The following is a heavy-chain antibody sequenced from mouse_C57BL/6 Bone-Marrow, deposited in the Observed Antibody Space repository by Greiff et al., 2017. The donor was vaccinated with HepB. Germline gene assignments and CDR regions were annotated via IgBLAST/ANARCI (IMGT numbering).Heavy chain of an antibody. V-gene: IGHV1-20*01. Sequence: EVQLQQSGPELVKPGDSVKISCKASGYSFTGYFMNWVMQSHGKSLEWIGRINPYNGDTFYNQKFKGKATLTVDKSSSTAHMELRSLTSEDSAVYYCAREGDYYGSSYEDWYFDVWGTGTTVIVSS. CDR1: GYSFTGYF. J-gene: IGHJ1*03. CDR2: INPYNGDT. D-gene: IGHD1-1*01. CDR3: AREGDYYGSSYEDWYFDV.